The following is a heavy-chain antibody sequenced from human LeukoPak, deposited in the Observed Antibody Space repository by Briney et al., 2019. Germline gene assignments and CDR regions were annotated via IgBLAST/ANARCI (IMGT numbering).Heavy chain of an antibody. J-gene: IGHJ4*02. D-gene: IGHD5-18*01. V-gene: IGHV3-30*04. CDR2: ISYDGSNK. Sequence: GGSLRLSCAASGFTFSTYAMHWVRQAPGKGLEWVAVISYDGSNKYYADSVKGRFTISRDNSKNTLYLEMNSLRAEDTAVYYCARDAGYGYDRFDYWGQGTQVTVSS. CDR1: GFTFSTYA. CDR3: ARDAGYGYDRFDY.